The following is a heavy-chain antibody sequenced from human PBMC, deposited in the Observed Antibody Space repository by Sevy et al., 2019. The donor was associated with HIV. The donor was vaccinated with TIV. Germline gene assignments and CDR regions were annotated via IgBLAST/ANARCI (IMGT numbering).Heavy chain of an antibody. CDR2: IYYSGST. V-gene: IGHV4-59*01. J-gene: IGHJ3*02. Sequence: SETLSLTCTVSGGSISSYYWSWIRQPPGKGLEWIGYIYYSGSTNYNPSLKSRVTISVDTSKNQFSLKLSSVTAADTAVYYCARDGSYCSGGTSYAFDIWGQGTMVTVS. CDR3: ARDGSYCSGGTSYAFDI. D-gene: IGHD2-15*01. CDR1: GGSISSYY.